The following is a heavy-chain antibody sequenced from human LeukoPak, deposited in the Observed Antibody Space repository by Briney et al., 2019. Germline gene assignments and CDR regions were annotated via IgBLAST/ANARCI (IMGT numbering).Heavy chain of an antibody. Sequence: GGSLRLSCAASGFIFNNYGLVWVRQAPGKGLEWVSAISNGGGGTTYADFVKGRFSVSRDNSKNTLYLQMNSLRAEDTAVYYCAKDPGGAVAGTDHFDYWGQGTLVTVSS. CDR2: ISNGGGGT. V-gene: IGHV3-23*01. D-gene: IGHD6-19*01. J-gene: IGHJ4*02. CDR3: AKDPGGAVAGTDHFDY. CDR1: GFIFNNYG.